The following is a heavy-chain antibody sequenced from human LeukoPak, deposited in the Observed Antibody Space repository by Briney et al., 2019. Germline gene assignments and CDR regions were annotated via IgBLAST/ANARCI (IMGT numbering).Heavy chain of an antibody. Sequence: SETLSLTCTVSGGSIRSDSYYWSWIRQPAGKGLEWIGRSYTSGGTNYNPSLKSRVTISVDTSKNQFSLKLSSVTAADTAVYYCARVGAVAAFDYWGQGTLVTVSS. D-gene: IGHD6-19*01. CDR1: GGSIRSDSYY. V-gene: IGHV4-61*02. CDR3: ARVGAVAAFDY. CDR2: SYTSGGT. J-gene: IGHJ4*02.